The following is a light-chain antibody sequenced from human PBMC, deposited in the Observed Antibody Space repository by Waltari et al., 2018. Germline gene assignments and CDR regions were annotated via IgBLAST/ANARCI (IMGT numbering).Light chain of an antibody. V-gene: IGLV3-19*01. Sequence: SSELTQDPAVSVALGQTVRITCQGDNLRTYYVSWSQQKPGQAPALVIYGKNKRPSGIPDRFSASSSGSTASLTIIGAQAEDEADYYCHSRDSSGDVLIGGGTKLTVL. CDR2: GKN. CDR1: NLRTYY. J-gene: IGLJ2*01. CDR3: HSRDSSGDVL.